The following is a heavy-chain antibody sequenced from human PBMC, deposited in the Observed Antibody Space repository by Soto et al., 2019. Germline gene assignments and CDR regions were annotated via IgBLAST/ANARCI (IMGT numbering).Heavy chain of an antibody. CDR2: ISGSGGST. CDR3: AKDADDPDWYFDL. J-gene: IGHJ2*01. CDR1: GFTFSTYA. V-gene: IGHV3-23*01. Sequence: PGGSLRLSCAASGFTFSTYAMSWVRQAPGKGLEWVSTISGSGGSTYYADSVKGRFTISRDNSKNTLYLQMNSLRAEDTAAYYCAKDADDPDWYFDLWGRGTLVTVSS.